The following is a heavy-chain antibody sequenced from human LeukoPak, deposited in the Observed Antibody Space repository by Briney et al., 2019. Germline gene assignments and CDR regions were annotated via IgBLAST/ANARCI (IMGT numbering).Heavy chain of an antibody. V-gene: IGHV4-59*08. CDR3: ARACGYSAFDI. CDR2: IYYSGST. Sequence: SETLSLTCTVSGGSISSYYWSWIRQPPGKGLEWIGYIYYSGSTNYNPSLKSRVTISVDTSKNQFSLKLSSVTAADTAVYYCARACGYSAFDIWGQGTMVTVSS. CDR1: GGSISSYY. D-gene: IGHD4-23*01. J-gene: IGHJ3*02.